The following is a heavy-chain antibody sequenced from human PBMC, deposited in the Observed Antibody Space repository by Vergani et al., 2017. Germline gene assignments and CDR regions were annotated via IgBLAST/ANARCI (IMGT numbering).Heavy chain of an antibody. D-gene: IGHD2-2*01. J-gene: IGHJ3*02. Sequence: EVQLVESGGGLVKPGGSLRLSCAASGFTFSSYSMNWVRQAPGKGLEWVSSISSSSSYIYYADSVKGRFTISRDNAKNSLYLQMNSLRAEDTAVYYCARAVPAALGGAFDIWGQGTMVTGSS. CDR1: GFTFSSYS. V-gene: IGHV3-21*01. CDR2: ISSSSSYI. CDR3: ARAVPAALGGAFDI.